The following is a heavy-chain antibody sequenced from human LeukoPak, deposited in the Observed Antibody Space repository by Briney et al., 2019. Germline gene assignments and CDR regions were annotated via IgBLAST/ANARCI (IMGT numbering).Heavy chain of an antibody. CDR3: AREYRGYSGYDYWGNWFDP. J-gene: IGHJ5*02. D-gene: IGHD5-12*01. Sequence: PSETLSLTCSVSGGSISSSTYYWGWIRQPPGKGLEWIGAIYYTGTTYYNPSLRSRVTISVDTSKNQFSLKLSSVTAADTAVYYCAREYRGYSGYDYWGNWFDPWGQGTLVTVSS. CDR1: GGSISSSTYY. CDR2: IYYTGTT. V-gene: IGHV4-39*07.